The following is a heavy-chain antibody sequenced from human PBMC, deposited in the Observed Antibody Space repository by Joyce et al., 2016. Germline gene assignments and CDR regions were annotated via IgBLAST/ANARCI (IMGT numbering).Heavy chain of an antibody. CDR2: IYYSGNT. CDR3: ARQQHRAFDI. J-gene: IGHJ3*02. CDR1: GGSIPSSAYY. Sequence: QVQLQESGPGLVKPSETLSLTCSVSGGSIPSSAYYWGWIRQPPGKGLEWIASIYYSGNTYANPSFRSRITVSVDRSTNQFSLRLTSVTAADTAVYYCARQQHRAFDIWGQGAMV. V-gene: IGHV4-39*01.